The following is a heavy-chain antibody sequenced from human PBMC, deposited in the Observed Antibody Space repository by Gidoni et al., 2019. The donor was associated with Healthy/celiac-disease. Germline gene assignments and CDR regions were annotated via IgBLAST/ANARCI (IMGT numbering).Heavy chain of an antibody. J-gene: IGHJ6*03. CDR2: IKQDGSEK. D-gene: IGHD3-3*01. Sequence: EVQLVESGGGLVQPGGSLRLSCAASGFTFSSYWMSWVRQAPGKGLEWVANIKQDGSEKYYVDSVKGRFTISRDNAKNSLYLQMNSLRAEDTAVYYCARAGQGSDFWSGPIYYYYYMDVWGKGTTVTVSS. CDR3: ARAGQGSDFWSGPIYYYYYMDV. CDR1: GFTFSSYW. V-gene: IGHV3-7*01.